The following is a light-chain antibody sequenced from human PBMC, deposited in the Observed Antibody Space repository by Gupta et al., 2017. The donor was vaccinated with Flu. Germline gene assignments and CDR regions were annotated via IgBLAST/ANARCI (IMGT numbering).Light chain of an antibody. Sequence: DIHMTESPSSLSASVGDRVTITCRPSQSISDFLNWYQQKPGKAPNLLIHSTSTLQSGVPSRFSGSGFGTEFTLTISSLQPEDFATYYCQQGYSSPITFGPGTRVDIK. J-gene: IGKJ3*01. CDR1: QSISDF. CDR2: STS. V-gene: IGKV1-39*01. CDR3: QQGYSSPIT.